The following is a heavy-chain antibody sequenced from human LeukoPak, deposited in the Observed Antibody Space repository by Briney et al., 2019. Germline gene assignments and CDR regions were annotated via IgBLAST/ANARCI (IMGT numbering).Heavy chain of an antibody. D-gene: IGHD1-26*01. V-gene: IGHV3-23*01. Sequence: GGSLKLSCAASGFTFSSYAMSWVRQAPGKGLEWVSAISGSGGSTYYADSVKGRFTISRDNSKNTLYLQMNSLRAEDTAVYYCAKGSPHKVGASPALFDYWGQGTLVTVSS. CDR1: GFTFSSYA. CDR3: AKGSPHKVGASPALFDY. J-gene: IGHJ4*02. CDR2: ISGSGGST.